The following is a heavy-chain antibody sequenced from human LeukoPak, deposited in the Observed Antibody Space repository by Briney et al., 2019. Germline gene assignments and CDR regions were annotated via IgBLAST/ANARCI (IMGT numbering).Heavy chain of an antibody. V-gene: IGHV3-23*01. CDR2: ISGSGGST. Sequence: GGSLRLSCAASGLTVSSNCMSWVRQAPGKGLEWVSAISGSGGSTYYTDSVKGRFTISRDNSKNTLYLQMNSLRAEDTAVYYCAKGSNNYPDNFDYWGQGTLVTVSS. J-gene: IGHJ4*02. D-gene: IGHD1-1*01. CDR1: GLTVSSNC. CDR3: AKGSNNYPDNFDY.